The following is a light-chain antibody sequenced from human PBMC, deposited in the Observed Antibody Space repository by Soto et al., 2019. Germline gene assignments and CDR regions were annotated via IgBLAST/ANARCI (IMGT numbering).Light chain of an antibody. CDR2: EDT. V-gene: IGLV2-23*01. CDR1: SSDVGSYNL. CDR3: CSYAGSTTWV. Sequence: QSVLTQPASVSGSPGQSITISCTGTSSDVGSYNLVSWYQHHPTKAPKLMIYEDTKRPSGISNRFSGSTSGNTASLTISGLQAEDEADYYCCSYAGSTTWVFGGGTQLTVL. J-gene: IGLJ7*01.